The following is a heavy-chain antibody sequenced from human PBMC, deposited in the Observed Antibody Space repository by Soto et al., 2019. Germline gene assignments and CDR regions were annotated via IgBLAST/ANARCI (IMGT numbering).Heavy chain of an antibody. Sequence: QVQLQESGPGLVKASETLSLTCTVSGGSISSDYWSWIRQPPGKGLQWIGYIYDSGSTNYNPSLKSRVTISVDQSKNQVSLKLSSATAADTAVYYCARGYYYDISGYYSAFDIWGQGTKVIVSS. CDR2: IYDSGST. J-gene: IGHJ3*02. D-gene: IGHD3-22*01. CDR1: GGSISSDY. V-gene: IGHV4-59*01. CDR3: ARGYYYDISGYYSAFDI.